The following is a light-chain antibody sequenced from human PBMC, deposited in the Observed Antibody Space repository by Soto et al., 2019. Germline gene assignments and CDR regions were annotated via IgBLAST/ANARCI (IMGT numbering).Light chain of an antibody. CDR3: SSYSASYYSYLV. V-gene: IGLV2-8*01. CDR1: SSDVGGYNY. Sequence: QSALTQPPSASGSPGQSVTISCTGTSSDVGGYNYVSWYQQYPGRAPKLMIYEVTKRPSGVPDRFSGSKSGNTASLSVSGLQAEEEADYSSSSYSASYYSYLVFGGVTKLTVL. CDR2: EVT. J-gene: IGLJ3*02.